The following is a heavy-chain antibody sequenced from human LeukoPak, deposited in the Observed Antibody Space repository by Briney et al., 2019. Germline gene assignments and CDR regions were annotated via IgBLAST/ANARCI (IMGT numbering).Heavy chain of an antibody. CDR1: GFTFSGSA. D-gene: IGHD5-18*01. CDR2: IRSKANSYAT. J-gene: IGHJ4*02. Sequence: PGGSLKLSCAASGFTFSGSAMHWVRQASGKGLEWVGRIRSKANSYATAYAVSVKGRFTISRDDSKNTAYLQMNSLKTEDTAVYYCTRRDTAMVNFNYWGQGTLVTVSS. V-gene: IGHV3-73*01. CDR3: TRRDTAMVNFNY.